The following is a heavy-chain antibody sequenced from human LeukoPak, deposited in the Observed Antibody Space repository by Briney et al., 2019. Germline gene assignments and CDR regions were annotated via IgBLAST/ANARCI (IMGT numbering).Heavy chain of an antibody. V-gene: IGHV4-4*07. CDR2: IYTSGST. J-gene: IGHJ4*02. CDR1: GGSISSYY. Sequence: SETLSLTCTVSGGSISSYYWSWIRQPAGKGLEWIGRIYTSGSTNYNPSLKSRVTISVDTSKNHFSLKLTSVTAADTAVYYCATKKSSAWYIDYWGQGTLVTVSS. D-gene: IGHD6-19*01. CDR3: ATKKSSAWYIDY.